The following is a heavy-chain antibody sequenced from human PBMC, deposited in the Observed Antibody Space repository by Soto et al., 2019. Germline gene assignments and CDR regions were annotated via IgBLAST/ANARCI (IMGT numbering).Heavy chain of an antibody. D-gene: IGHD2-15*01. Sequence: ASVKVSCKASGYTFTRYTMNWVRQAPGQRLEWMGWINPDNGNTKSSQKFQDRVIITRDTSASTAYMDLSGLRSEDTAVYYCARGIATGQLDPWGQGTLVTVSS. V-gene: IGHV1-3*01. CDR2: INPDNGNT. CDR3: ARGIATGQLDP. CDR1: GYTFTRYT. J-gene: IGHJ5*02.